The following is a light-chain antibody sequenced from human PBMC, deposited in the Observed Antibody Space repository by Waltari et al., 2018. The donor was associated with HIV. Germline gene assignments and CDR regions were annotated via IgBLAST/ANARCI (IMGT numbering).Light chain of an antibody. Sequence: FMLTQPHSVSASPGKTITISCTRSSGSIVSNPVQWYQQRPGGSPTTVIFDDNQRPSGVSDRFSGSIDTSSNSASLTSVGLRTEDEADYYCQSFDSDSQVFGGGTRLTVL. J-gene: IGLJ2*01. CDR3: QSFDSDSQV. CDR1: SGSIVSNP. CDR2: DDN. V-gene: IGLV6-57*01.